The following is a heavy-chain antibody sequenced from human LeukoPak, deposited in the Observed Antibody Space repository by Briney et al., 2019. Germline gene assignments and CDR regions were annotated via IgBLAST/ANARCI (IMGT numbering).Heavy chain of an antibody. Sequence: GGPLRLSCAASGFTFSSYSMNWVRQAPGKGLEWVSYISSSSSTIYYADSVKGRFTISRDNAKNSLYLQMNSLRAEDTAVYYCARDGVYCSSTSCQLASYYYYYMDVWGKGTTVTVSS. J-gene: IGHJ6*03. D-gene: IGHD2-2*01. CDR1: GFTFSSYS. V-gene: IGHV3-48*01. CDR2: ISSSSSTI. CDR3: ARDGVYCSSTSCQLASYYYYYMDV.